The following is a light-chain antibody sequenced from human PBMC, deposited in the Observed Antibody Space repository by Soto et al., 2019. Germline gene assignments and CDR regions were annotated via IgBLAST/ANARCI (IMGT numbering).Light chain of an antibody. CDR2: DDN. CDR3: QSYDSSNHWV. Sequence: NFMLTQPHSVSESPGKTVTISCTGSSGSLATNYVQWFQQRPGSAPTTVIYDDNQRPSGVPERFSASFDSSSNSASLTISGLMTEDEADYYCQSYDSSNHWVFGGGTKLTVL. J-gene: IGLJ3*02. CDR1: SGSLATNY. V-gene: IGLV6-57*02.